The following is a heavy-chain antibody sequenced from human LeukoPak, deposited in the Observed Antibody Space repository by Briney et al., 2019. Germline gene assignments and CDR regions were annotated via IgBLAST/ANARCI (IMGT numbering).Heavy chain of an antibody. CDR2: LYYSGST. Sequence: SETLSLTCTVSGDSISSISYYWGWIRQPPGKGLEWIGNLYYSGSTYYNPSLKSRVTISVDTSKNQFSLKLSSVTAADTAVYYCARDGGGYCSSTSCYVSHWFDPWGQGTLVTVSS. CDR3: ARDGGGYCSSTSCYVSHWFDP. CDR1: GDSISSISYY. J-gene: IGHJ5*02. D-gene: IGHD2-2*01. V-gene: IGHV4-39*07.